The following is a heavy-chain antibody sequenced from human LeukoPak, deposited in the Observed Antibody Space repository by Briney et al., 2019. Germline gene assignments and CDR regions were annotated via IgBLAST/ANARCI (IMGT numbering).Heavy chain of an antibody. D-gene: IGHD2-2*01. CDR3: ASRGPAVGPLYFDY. V-gene: IGHV4-59*08. CDR1: GGSISSYY. J-gene: IGHJ4*02. CDR2: IYYSGST. Sequence: SETLSLTCTVSGGSISSYYWSWIRQPPGKGLEWIGYIYYSGSTNYNPSLKSRVTISADMSKNQFSLKLSSVTAADPALYYRASRGPAVGPLYFDYWGRGARVTVPS.